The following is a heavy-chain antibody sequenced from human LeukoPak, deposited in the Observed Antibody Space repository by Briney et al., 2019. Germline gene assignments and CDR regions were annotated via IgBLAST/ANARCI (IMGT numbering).Heavy chain of an antibody. CDR2: IKQDGSEK. D-gene: IGHD3-9*01. CDR3: AGGTGFIIKD. Sequence: GPLRLSCAASGFTFSLYWMNWVRRAPGKGLEWVANIKQDGSEKNYVDSVKGRFTISRDNAKNSLYLQMNNLRVEDTAMYYCAGGTGFIIKDWGQGTLVTVSS. CDR1: GFTFSLYW. V-gene: IGHV3-7*03. J-gene: IGHJ4*02.